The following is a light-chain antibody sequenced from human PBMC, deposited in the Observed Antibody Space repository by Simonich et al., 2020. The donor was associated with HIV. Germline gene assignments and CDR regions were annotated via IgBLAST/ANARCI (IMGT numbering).Light chain of an antibody. CDR1: QIVSSN. V-gene: IGKV3-15*01. CDR3: QQYNNWPLF. Sequence: EIVMTQSPATLSVSPGERVTLSCRASQIVSSNLAWYQQKPGQAPRLFIYGASIRATGIPARLSGSGSGTEFTLTISSMQSEDFAVYYCQQYNNWPLFFGQGTKLEIK. J-gene: IGKJ2*01. CDR2: GAS.